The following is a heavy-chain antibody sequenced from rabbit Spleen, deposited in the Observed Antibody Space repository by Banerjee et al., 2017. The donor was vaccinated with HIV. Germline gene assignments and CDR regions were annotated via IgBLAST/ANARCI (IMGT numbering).Heavy chain of an antibody. CDR2: IYVSSGST. D-gene: IGHD4-2*01. V-gene: IGHV1S40*01. J-gene: IGHJ4*01. CDR1: GFSFSSNYW. CDR3: ARDTVYASYAGFGHATLHYFDL. Sequence: QSLEESGGDLVKPGASLTLTCTASGFSFSSNYWICWVRQAPGKGLEWIACIYVSSGSTNYATWAKGRFTISKTSSTTVTLQMTSLTAADTATYFCARDTVYASYAGFGHATLHYFDLWGQGTLVTVS.